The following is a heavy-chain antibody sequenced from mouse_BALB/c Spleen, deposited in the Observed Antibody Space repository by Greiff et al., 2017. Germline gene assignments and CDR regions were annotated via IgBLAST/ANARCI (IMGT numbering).Heavy chain of an antibody. CDR2: IRNKANGYTT. J-gene: IGHJ3*01. CDR3: ARDGNYPAWFAY. V-gene: IGHV7-3*02. CDR1: GFTFTDYY. D-gene: IGHD2-1*01. Sequence: EVKLVESGGGLVQPGGSLRLSCATSGFTFTDYYMSWVRQPPGKALEWLGFIRNKANGYTTEYSASVKGRFTISRDNSQSILYLQMNTLRAEDSATYYCARDGNYPAWFAYWGQGTLVTVSA.